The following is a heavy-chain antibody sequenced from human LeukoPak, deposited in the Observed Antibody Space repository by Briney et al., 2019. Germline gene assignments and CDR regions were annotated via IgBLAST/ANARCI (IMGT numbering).Heavy chain of an antibody. Sequence: PGGSLPLSCAASGLTFSSYRMNWVRQAPGKGLEWVSSIRNSSSYIYYAGSMKGRFTISRDNAKNSLYLQMNSLRAEDTAVYYCARDGYCSSTSCYFGLGYMDVWGKGTTVTVSS. CDR3: ARDGYCSSTSCYFGLGYMDV. CDR1: GLTFSSYR. J-gene: IGHJ6*03. D-gene: IGHD2-2*01. V-gene: IGHV3-21*01. CDR2: IRNSSSYI.